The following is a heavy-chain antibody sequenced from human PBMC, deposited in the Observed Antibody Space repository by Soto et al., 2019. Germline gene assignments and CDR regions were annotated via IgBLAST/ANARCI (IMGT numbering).Heavy chain of an antibody. D-gene: IGHD7-27*01. CDR3: ARKILGSTTRPNYWYFDL. Sequence: EVQVLESGGGLVQPGGSLRLSCAGSGFTFINYAMNWVRQAPGKGLEWVSSISGGGDAAFFPDSLRGRFTISRDNSKNTVTLQMNSLGVAGTAVYYCARKILGSTTRPNYWYFDLWGRGTLVTVSS. CDR2: ISGGGDAA. J-gene: IGHJ2*01. V-gene: IGHV3-23*01. CDR1: GFTFINYA.